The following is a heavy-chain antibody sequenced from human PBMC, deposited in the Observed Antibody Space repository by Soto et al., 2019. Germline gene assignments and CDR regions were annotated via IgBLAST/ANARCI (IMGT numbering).Heavy chain of an antibody. Sequence: SVMVSSKASRDTVTGYYMHWVRQAPGQGLEWMGWINPNSGGTNYAQKFQGRVTMTRDTSISTAYMELSRLRSDDTAVYYCARSYCSGGSCYSGPDYWGQGTLVTVSS. CDR2: INPNSGGT. V-gene: IGHV1-2*02. CDR1: RDTVTGYY. D-gene: IGHD2-15*01. CDR3: ARSYCSGGSCYSGPDY. J-gene: IGHJ4*02.